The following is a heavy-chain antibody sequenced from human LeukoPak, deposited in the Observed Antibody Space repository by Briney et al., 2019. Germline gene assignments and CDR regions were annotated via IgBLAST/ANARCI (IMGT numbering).Heavy chain of an antibody. CDR2: IVGSGGST. CDR1: GFTFSSYG. J-gene: IGHJ1*01. CDR3: AKDQHPDSSSWYMKGYFQH. V-gene: IGHV3-23*01. Sequence: GGSLRLSCAASGFTFSSYGMHWVRQAPGKGLEWVSAIVGSGGSTYYADSVKGRFTISRDNSKNTLYLQMNSLRAEDTAVYYCAKDQHPDSSSWYMKGYFQHWGQGTLVTVSS. D-gene: IGHD6-13*01.